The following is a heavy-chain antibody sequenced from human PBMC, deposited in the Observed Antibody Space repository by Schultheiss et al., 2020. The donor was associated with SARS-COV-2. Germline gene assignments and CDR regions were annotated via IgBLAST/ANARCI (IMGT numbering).Heavy chain of an antibody. J-gene: IGHJ3*02. V-gene: IGHV3-30*04. Sequence: GASLKISCAASGFTFSSYAMHWVRQAPGKGLEWVAVISYDGSNKYYADSVKGRFTISRDNSKNTLYLQMNSLRAEDTAVYYCARALRSSDYYGFFDAFDIWGQGTMVTVSS. CDR2: ISYDGSNK. CDR1: GFTFSSYA. D-gene: IGHD3-10*01. CDR3: ARALRSSDYYGFFDAFDI.